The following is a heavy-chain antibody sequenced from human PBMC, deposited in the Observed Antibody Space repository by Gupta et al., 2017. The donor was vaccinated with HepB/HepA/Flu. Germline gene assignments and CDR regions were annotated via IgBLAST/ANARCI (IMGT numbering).Heavy chain of an antibody. Sequence: EVQVVESGGGLAQPGGSLRLSCAASGFTFSSYNMHWVRQAPGKGLEYVSAMSSNGGSTYYANSVKGRFTISRDNSKNTLYLQMGSLRDEDMAVYYCARERGGRYLEYWGQGTLVTVSS. V-gene: IGHV3-64*01. J-gene: IGHJ4*02. D-gene: IGHD2-15*01. CDR1: GFTFSSYN. CDR3: ARERGGRYLEY. CDR2: MSSNGGST.